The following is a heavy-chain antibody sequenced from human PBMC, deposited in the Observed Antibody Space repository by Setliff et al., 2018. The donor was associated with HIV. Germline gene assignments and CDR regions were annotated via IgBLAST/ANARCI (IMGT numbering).Heavy chain of an antibody. V-gene: IGHV4-59*11. Sequence: PSETLSLTCTVSGGSIRGHYWGWMRQPPGKALEWVGYLYYGETTNYNPSLKSRVTISGDTSRNEFSLKLNSVTAADTAVYSCARGPVYCGGRCDNCHGFQYWAQGTLVTVSS. CDR2: LYYGETT. D-gene: IGHD2-21*01. CDR1: GGSIRGHY. J-gene: IGHJ1*01. CDR3: ARGPVYCGGRCDNCHGFQY.